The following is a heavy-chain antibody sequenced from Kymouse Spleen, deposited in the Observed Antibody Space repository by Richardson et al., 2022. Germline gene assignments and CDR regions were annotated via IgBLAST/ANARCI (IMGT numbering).Heavy chain of an antibody. J-gene: IGHJ4*02. Sequence: QVQLQQWGAGLLKPSETLSLTCAVYGGSFSGYYWSWIRQPPGKGLEWIGEINHSGSTNYNPSLKSRVTISVDTSKNQFSLKLSSVTAADTAVYYCARVP*QQLGTTLTTGAREPWSPSPQ. D-gene: IGHD6-13*01. CDR2: INHSGST. CDR3: ARVP*QQLGTTLTT. CDR1: GGSFSGYY. V-gene: IGHV4-34*01.